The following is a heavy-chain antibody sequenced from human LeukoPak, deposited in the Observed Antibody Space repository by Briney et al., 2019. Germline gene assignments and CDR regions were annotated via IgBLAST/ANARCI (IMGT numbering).Heavy chain of an antibody. CDR3: ARDYYDSSGYIVFDY. V-gene: IGHV4-39*02. CDR1: GGSISSSSYY. Sequence: SETLSLTCTVSGGSISSSSYYWGWIRQPPGKGLEWIGSIYYSGSTYYNLSLKSRVTISVDTSKNQFSLKLSSVTAADTAVYYCARDYYDSSGYIVFDYWGQGTLVTVSS. D-gene: IGHD3-22*01. J-gene: IGHJ4*02. CDR2: IYYSGST.